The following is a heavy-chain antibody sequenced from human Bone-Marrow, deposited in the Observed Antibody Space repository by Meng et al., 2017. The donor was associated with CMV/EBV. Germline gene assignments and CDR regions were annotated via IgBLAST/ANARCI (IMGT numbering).Heavy chain of an antibody. V-gene: IGHV1-2*02. CDR3: ARARWISSGYYYYFDY. J-gene: IGHJ4*02. CDR2: INPNSGGT. CDR1: GYTFTGYY. Sequence: ASVKVSCKASGYTFTGYYMHWVRQAPGQGLEWMGWINPNSGGTNYAQKFQGRVTMTRDTSISTAYMELSRLRSDDTAVYYCARARWISSGYYYYFDYWGQGTLVTVSS. D-gene: IGHD3-22*01.